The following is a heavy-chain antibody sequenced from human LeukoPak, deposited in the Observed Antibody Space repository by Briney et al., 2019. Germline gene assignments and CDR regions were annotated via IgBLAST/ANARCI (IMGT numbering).Heavy chain of an antibody. Sequence: SETLSLTCTVSDDSITMYYWTWIRQPPGKGLEWLGYVDHTGSTKFNPSLNGRVSISRDTSNNFFSLRLRSVTAADTAVYFCARGRVSSSTWYSTYYYFFYMDFWGKGTTVTVSS. CDR2: VDHTGST. CDR1: DDSITMYY. CDR3: ARGRVSSSTWYSTYYYFFYMDF. J-gene: IGHJ6*03. D-gene: IGHD4-11*01. V-gene: IGHV4-59*01.